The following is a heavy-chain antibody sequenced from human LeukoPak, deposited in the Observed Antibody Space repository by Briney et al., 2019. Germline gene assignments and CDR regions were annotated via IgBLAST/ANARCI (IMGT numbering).Heavy chain of an antibody. V-gene: IGHV1-3*01. CDR2: IKAGNGNT. CDR1: GYTFTSYA. CDR3: ARVPGNGSGSYYPPDALYI. J-gene: IGHJ3*02. Sequence: SVKVSCKGSGYTFTSYAMHWVRQAPGQRLEWMGWIKAGNGNTKYSQKFQGRVTITRDTSASTAYMELSSLRSEDTAVYYCARVPGNGSGSYYPPDALYIWGPGTMVPVSS. D-gene: IGHD3-10*01.